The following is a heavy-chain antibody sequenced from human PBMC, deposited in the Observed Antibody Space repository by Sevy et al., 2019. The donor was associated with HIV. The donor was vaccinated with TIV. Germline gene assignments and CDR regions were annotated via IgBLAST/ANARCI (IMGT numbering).Heavy chain of an antibody. Sequence: GGSLRLSCAASGFSFNSYGMHWVRQAPGKGLEWVAFIRHDGSTKYYVDSAKGRFTISRDNSKNTLYLQMNSLRAEETAVYYCAKGLGMVQGALLSDDIWGQGTMVTVSS. CDR2: IRHDGSTK. V-gene: IGHV3-30*02. CDR3: AKGLGMVQGALLSDDI. CDR1: GFSFNSYG. J-gene: IGHJ3*02. D-gene: IGHD3-10*01.